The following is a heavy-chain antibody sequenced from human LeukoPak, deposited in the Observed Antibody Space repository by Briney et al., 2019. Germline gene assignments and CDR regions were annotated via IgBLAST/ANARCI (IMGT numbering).Heavy chain of an antibody. CDR1: GFTLTNHG. CDR3: AKDPFRFTSRSGAYYFDY. CDR2: ITGTGGK. J-gene: IGHJ4*02. Sequence: PGGSLRLSCAVSGFTLTNHGVSWVRQAPGKGLEWVSIITGTGGKYYGDSVKGRFVLSRDNSKNTVYMQMSSLRAEDTATYYCAKDPFRFTSRSGAYYFDYWGQGTLVTVSS. D-gene: IGHD6-13*01. V-gene: IGHV3-23*01.